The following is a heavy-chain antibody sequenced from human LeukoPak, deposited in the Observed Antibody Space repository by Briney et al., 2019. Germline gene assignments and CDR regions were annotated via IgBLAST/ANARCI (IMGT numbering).Heavy chain of an antibody. V-gene: IGHV3-30*18. Sequence: PGGSLRLSCAASGFTFRSFGMHWVRQAPGKGLEWVAVISRDGRDKYYADSVKGRFTISRDNSKNTLYLQMNSLRAEDTAVYYCAKSTLPDLYYFDYWGQGTLVTVSS. CDR1: GFTFRSFG. CDR3: AKSTLPDLYYFDY. CDR2: ISRDGRDK. J-gene: IGHJ4*02.